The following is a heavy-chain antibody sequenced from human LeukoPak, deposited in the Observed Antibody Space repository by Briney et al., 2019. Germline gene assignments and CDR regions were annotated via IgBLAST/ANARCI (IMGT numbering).Heavy chain of an antibody. Sequence: PGGSLRLSCGASGFTFSSYAMRWVRQTPGRGLEWVAGVSPSGGRTIYADSAEGRFAISRDNSNDTVYLQLSSLRAEDSALYYCAKVRGVYCSSPACYYYDAWGQGTPVTVSS. V-gene: IGHV3-23*01. D-gene: IGHD2-2*01. CDR3: AKVRGVYCSSPACYYYDA. CDR1: GFTFSSYA. J-gene: IGHJ4*02. CDR2: VSPSGGRT.